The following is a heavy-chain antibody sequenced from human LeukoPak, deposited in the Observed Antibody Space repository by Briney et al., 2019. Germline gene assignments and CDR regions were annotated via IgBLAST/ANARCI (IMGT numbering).Heavy chain of an antibody. CDR1: GFTFSSYS. V-gene: IGHV3-21*01. J-gene: IGHJ5*02. D-gene: IGHD2-15*01. CDR3: ARGMLLGRFDP. Sequence: GGSLRLSCAASGFTFSSYSMNWVRQAPGKGLEWVSSISSSSSYIYYADSVKGRFTISRDNAKNSLYLQMNSQRAEDTAVYYCARGMLLGRFDPWGQGTLVTVSS. CDR2: ISSSSSYI.